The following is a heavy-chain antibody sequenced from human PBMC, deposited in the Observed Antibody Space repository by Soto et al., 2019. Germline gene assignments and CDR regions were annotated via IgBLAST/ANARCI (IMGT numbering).Heavy chain of an antibody. J-gene: IGHJ4*02. V-gene: IGHV3-23*01. CDR2: ISGSGGST. Sequence: GGSLRLSCAASGFTFSSYAMSWVRQAPGEGLEWVSAISGSGGSTYYADSVKGRFAISRDNSKNTLYLQMNSLRAEDTAVYYCAKDSPRSIAVAGKGKIDYWGQGTLVTVSS. D-gene: IGHD6-19*01. CDR1: GFTFSSYA. CDR3: AKDSPRSIAVAGKGKIDY.